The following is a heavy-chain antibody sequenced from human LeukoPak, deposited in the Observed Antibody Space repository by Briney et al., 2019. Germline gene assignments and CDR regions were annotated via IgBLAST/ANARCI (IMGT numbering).Heavy chain of an antibody. V-gene: IGHV3-11*04. Sequence: GGSLRLSCAASGFTLSDYYMSWIRQAPGKGLEWVSYISSSGSTIYYADSVKGRFTISRDNAKNSLYLQMNSLRAEDTAVYYCARARGQWLARYFDYWGQGTLVTVSS. CDR1: GFTLSDYY. J-gene: IGHJ4*02. D-gene: IGHD6-19*01. CDR3: ARARGQWLARYFDY. CDR2: ISSSGSTI.